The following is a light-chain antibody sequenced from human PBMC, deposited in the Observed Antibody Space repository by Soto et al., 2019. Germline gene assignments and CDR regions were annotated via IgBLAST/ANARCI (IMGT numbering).Light chain of an antibody. CDR1: TSDIGNYKY. CDR2: EVS. J-gene: IGLJ3*02. V-gene: IGLV2-14*01. CDR3: SSYTTSNTVV. Sequence: QSALTQPASVSGSPGQSITISCTGTTSDIGNYKYVSWYQQHPGKAPKLIIYEVSNRPSRVSDRFSGSKSGNTASLTVSGLQPEDEADYHCSSYTTSNTVVFGGGTKLTVL.